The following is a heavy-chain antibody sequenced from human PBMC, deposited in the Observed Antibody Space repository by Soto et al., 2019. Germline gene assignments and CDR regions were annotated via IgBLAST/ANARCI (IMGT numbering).Heavy chain of an antibody. CDR3: VRVDEHFALEY. J-gene: IGHJ4*02. CDR1: GFIFSDHY. Sequence: GGSLRLSCAASGFIFSDHYMDWVRQAPGKGLEWVGRIRKRVNSYTTEYAALVKGRFIISRDDSKNALSLQMNSLEVEDTAVYYCVRVDEHFALEYWGQGTLVTVSS. CDR2: IRKRVNSYTT. V-gene: IGHV3-72*01.